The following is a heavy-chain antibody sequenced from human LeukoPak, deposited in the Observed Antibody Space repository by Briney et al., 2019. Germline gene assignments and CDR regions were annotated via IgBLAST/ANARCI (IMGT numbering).Heavy chain of an antibody. CDR1: GFTFSSYW. D-gene: IGHD6-19*01. V-gene: IGHV3-74*01. Sequence: QPGGSLRLSCAASGFTFSSYWMHWVRQAPGKGLVWVSRINSDGSSTSYADSVKGRFTTSRDNSKNTLYLQMNSLRAEDTAVYFCASQRHHRVAVAGSFDYWGQGTLVSVSP. CDR2: INSDGSST. J-gene: IGHJ4*02. CDR3: ASQRHHRVAVAGSFDY.